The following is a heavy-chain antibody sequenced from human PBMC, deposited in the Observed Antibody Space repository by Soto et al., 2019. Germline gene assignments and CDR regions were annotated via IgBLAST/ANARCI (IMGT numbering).Heavy chain of an antibody. CDR1: GYTFTSYG. Sequence: ASVKVSCKASGYTFTSYGISWVRQAPGQGLEWVAWISAYNGDTKYAQKVQGRVTMTTDTSTDTAYMELRSLRSDDTAVYYCARYSMDIPATGDALDRWGHGTMVTGSS. CDR3: ARYSMDIPATGDALDR. D-gene: IGHD5-12*01. CDR2: ISAYNGDT. J-gene: IGHJ3*02. V-gene: IGHV1-18*01.